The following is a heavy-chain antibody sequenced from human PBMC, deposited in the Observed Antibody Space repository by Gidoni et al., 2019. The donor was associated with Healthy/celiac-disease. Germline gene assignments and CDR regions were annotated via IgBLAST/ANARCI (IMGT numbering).Heavy chain of an antibody. D-gene: IGHD3-22*01. V-gene: IGHV3-73*01. Sequence: EVKLVESGGGLVQPGGSLKLSCAASGFTFSGSAMHWVRQASGIGLEWVGRIRSKANSYATAYAASVKGRFTISRDDSKNTSYLQMNSLKTEDTAVYYCMVDSSLMWTYIDYWGQGTLVTVSS. CDR1: GFTFSGSA. CDR3: MVDSSLMWTYIDY. CDR2: IRSKANSYAT. J-gene: IGHJ4*02.